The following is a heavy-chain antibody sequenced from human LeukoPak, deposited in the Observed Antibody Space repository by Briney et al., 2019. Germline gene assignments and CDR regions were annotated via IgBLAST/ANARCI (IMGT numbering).Heavy chain of an antibody. CDR3: ARDFHYFFDY. CDR2: ILKDGSDA. Sequence: GGSLRLPCTASAFTFNNFPMHWVRQAPGKGLEWVTLILKDGSDAFYADSVKGRFTISRDNSENTLFLQMNSLRAEDTAIYYCARDFHYFFDYCGQGTLVTVSS. V-gene: IGHV3-30-3*01. CDR1: AFTFNNFP. D-gene: IGHD3-9*01. J-gene: IGHJ4*02.